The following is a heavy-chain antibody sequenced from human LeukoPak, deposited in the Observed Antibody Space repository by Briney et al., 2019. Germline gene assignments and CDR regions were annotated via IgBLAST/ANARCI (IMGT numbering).Heavy chain of an antibody. Sequence: SSETLPLTCAVYGGSFSGYYWSWIRQPPGKGLEWIGEINHSGSTNYNPSLKSRVTISVDTSKNQFSLKLSSVTAADTAVYYCARGNGGPWGQGTLVTVSS. J-gene: IGHJ5*02. CDR2: INHSGST. CDR3: ARGNGGP. D-gene: IGHD2-8*01. CDR1: GGSFSGYY. V-gene: IGHV4-34*01.